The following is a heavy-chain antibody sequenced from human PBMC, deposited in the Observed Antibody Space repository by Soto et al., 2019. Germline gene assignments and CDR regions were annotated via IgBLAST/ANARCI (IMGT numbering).Heavy chain of an antibody. CDR3: ARERAVLLWFGEKNWFDP. J-gene: IGHJ5*02. V-gene: IGHV4-39*02. CDR2: IYSSGST. D-gene: IGHD3-10*01. Sequence: SETLSLTCSVSGGSLSSSSYYWGWIRKPPGKGLEWIASIYSSGSTYYNPSLKRRVTISVYTSKNQFSLKLRSVTAAESGLYCCARERAVLLWFGEKNWFDPWGQGTLVTVSS. CDR1: GGSLSSSSYY.